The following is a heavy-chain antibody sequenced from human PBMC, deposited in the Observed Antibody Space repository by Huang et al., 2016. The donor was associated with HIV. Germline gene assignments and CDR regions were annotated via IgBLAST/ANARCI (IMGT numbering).Heavy chain of an antibody. J-gene: IGHJ4*02. CDR1: GGAISSHY. Sequence: QVQLQESGPGLVKPSETLSLTCTVSGGAISSHYWSWIRQPPGKGLEWIGSIYYSGSTTDIPSLKSRVTISVDTSKNQFSLKLSSVTAADTAVYYCARDTMVRGFDYWGQGTLVTVSS. D-gene: IGHD3-10*01. V-gene: IGHV4-59*11. CDR2: IYYSGST. CDR3: ARDTMVRGFDY.